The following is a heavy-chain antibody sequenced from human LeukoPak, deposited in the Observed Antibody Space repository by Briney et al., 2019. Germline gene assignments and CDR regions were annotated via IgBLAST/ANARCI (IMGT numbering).Heavy chain of an antibody. J-gene: IGHJ6*02. CDR2: INPSGGST. CDR1: GYTFTSYY. V-gene: IGHV1-46*01. CDR3: ARVSTSYYYGMDV. Sequence: ASVTVSCKASGYTFTSYYMHWVRPAPGQGLEWMGIINPSGGSTSYAQKFQGRVTMTRDTSTSTVYMELSSLRSEDTAVYYCARVSTSYYYGMDVWGQGTTVTVS. D-gene: IGHD5/OR15-5a*01.